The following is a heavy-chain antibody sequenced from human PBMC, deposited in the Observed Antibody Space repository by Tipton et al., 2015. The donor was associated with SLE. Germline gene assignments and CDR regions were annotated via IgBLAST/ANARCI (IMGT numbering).Heavy chain of an antibody. CDR3: ARGNFLTGYWMDV. CDR1: GYSISSGYY. V-gene: IGHV4-38-2*01. J-gene: IGHJ6*04. Sequence: TLSLTCAVSGYSISSGYYWGWIRQPPGKGLEWIGYIYYSGSTYYNPSLKSRVTISVDTSKNQFSLKLSSVTAADTAVYYCARGNFLTGYWMDVWGKGTTVTVSS. D-gene: IGHD3-9*01. CDR2: IYYSGST.